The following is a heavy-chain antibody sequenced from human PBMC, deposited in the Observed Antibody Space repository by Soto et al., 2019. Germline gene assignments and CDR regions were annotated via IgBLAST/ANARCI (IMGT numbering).Heavy chain of an antibody. D-gene: IGHD3-16*01. V-gene: IGHV4-39*01. Sequence: ASETLSLTCTVSGASISSSDYHWGWIRQPPGKGLEWIGSIYYSGNTYYNPSLKSRVTMSVDTSKNQFSLKLNSVTAADTAVYYGARQGVFSSYTYPPSRFWGRGTLVTVSS. J-gene: IGHJ4*02. CDR1: GASISSSDYH. CDR3: ARQGVFSSYTYPPSRF. CDR2: IYYSGNT.